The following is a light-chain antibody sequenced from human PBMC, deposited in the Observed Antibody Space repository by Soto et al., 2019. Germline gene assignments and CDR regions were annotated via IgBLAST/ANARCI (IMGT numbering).Light chain of an antibody. Sequence: EIAVTPSPATLPGSPREKDTLSCRASQSVGSDLAWHQQKPGQAPRLLIYGATTRATGIPARFSGSGSGTEFTLTISSLQSEDFAVYYCRQSQAFGQGTKVDIK. CDR2: GAT. CDR3: RQSQA. J-gene: IGKJ1*01. CDR1: QSVGSD. V-gene: IGKV3-15*01.